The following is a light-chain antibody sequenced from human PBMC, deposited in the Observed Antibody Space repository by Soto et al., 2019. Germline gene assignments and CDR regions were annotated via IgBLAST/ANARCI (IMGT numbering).Light chain of an antibody. CDR1: SSDVGSYNL. J-gene: IGLJ1*01. CDR2: EGS. CDR3: CSYAGSSTYV. Sequence: QSVLTQPASVSGSPGQSLPISCTGTSSDVGSYNLVSWYQQHPGKAPKLMIYEGSKRPSGVSNRFSGSKSGNTASLTISGLQAEDEADYYCCSYAGSSTYVFGTGTKVTVL. V-gene: IGLV2-23*01.